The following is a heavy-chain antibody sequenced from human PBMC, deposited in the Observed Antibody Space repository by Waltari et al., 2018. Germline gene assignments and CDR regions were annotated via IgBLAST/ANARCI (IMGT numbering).Heavy chain of an antibody. CDR3: ARHYGDYEDY. V-gene: IGHV4-38-2*01. J-gene: IGHJ4*02. CDR1: GYSISSGYY. Sequence: QVQLQESGPGLVKPSETLSLTCAVSGYSISSGYYWGWIRQPPGKGLEWIGSIYHSGSTYYNPSLKSRVTISVDTSKNQFSLKLSSVTAADMAVYYCARHYGDYEDYWGQGTLVTVSS. D-gene: IGHD4-17*01. CDR2: IYHSGST.